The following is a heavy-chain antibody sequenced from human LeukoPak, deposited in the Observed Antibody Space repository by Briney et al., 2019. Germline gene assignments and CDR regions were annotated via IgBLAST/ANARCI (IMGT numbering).Heavy chain of an antibody. J-gene: IGHJ4*02. CDR3: AKGANYYGSGTILGY. V-gene: IGHV3-23*01. D-gene: IGHD3-10*01. CDR2: ISGSGGST. Sequence: GGSLRLSCAASGFTFSSYAMSWVRQAPGKGLEWVSAISGSGGSTYYADSVKGRFTISRDNSKDTLYLQMNSLRAEDTAVCYCAKGANYYGSGTILGYWGQGTLVTVSS. CDR1: GFTFSSYA.